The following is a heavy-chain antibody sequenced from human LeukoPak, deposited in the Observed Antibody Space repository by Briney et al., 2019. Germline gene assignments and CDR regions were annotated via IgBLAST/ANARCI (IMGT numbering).Heavy chain of an antibody. D-gene: IGHD6-13*01. J-gene: IGHJ6*03. CDR1: GDTFTGYY. Sequence: ASVKVSCKASGDTFTGYYMHWVRQAPGQGLEWMGRINPNSGGTNYAQKFQGRVTMTRDTSISTAYMELSRLRSDDTAVYYCASGEIAAAGRDYYYYYMDVWGKGTTVTVSS. CDR3: ASGEIAAAGRDYYYYYMDV. V-gene: IGHV1-2*06. CDR2: INPNSGGT.